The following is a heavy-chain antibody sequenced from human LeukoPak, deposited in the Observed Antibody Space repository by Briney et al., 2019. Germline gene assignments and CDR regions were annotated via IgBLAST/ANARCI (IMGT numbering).Heavy chain of an antibody. Sequence: GASVKVSCKASGYTFTNYWIGWVRQMPGKGLEWMGIIYPGDSDTRYSPSFQGQVTISADKSISTAYLQCSSLKASDTAMYYCARLLREQQLLNAFDIWGQGTMVTVSS. V-gene: IGHV5-51*01. CDR3: ARLLREQQLLNAFDI. CDR1: GYTFTNYW. D-gene: IGHD6-13*01. CDR2: IYPGDSDT. J-gene: IGHJ3*02.